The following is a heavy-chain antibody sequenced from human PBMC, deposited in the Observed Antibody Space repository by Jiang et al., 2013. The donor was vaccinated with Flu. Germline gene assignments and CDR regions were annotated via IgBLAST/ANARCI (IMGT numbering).Heavy chain of an antibody. CDR3: VKSAVTAGWHYSDY. Sequence: LLESGGGVVQPGRSLRLSCAASGFTFSSFAMHWVRQAPGKGLEWVAVIWYDGSNKYYADSVKGRFTISRDNSKNTLYLQMSSLRAEDTAVYYCVKSAVTAGWHYSDYWGQGTLVTVSS. D-gene: IGHD2-21*02. CDR2: IWYDGSNK. V-gene: IGHV3-33*06. J-gene: IGHJ4*02. CDR1: GFTFSSFA.